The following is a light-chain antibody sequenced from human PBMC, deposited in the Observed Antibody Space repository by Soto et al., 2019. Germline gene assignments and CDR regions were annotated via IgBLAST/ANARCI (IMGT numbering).Light chain of an antibody. CDR1: QPISSW. J-gene: IGKJ2*01. V-gene: IGKV1-12*01. CDR3: QQASSFPHT. CDR2: AAS. Sequence: DIQMIQSPSTVSASVGDRVTITCRASQPISSWLAWFRQRPGKAPELLIYAASTLHNGVPSRFSGSGSGTDFALTISGLQPEDFATYYCQQASSFPHTFGQGTRVDIK.